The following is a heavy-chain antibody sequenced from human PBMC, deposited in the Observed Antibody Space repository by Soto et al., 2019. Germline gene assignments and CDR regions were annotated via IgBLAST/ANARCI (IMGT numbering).Heavy chain of an antibody. V-gene: IGHV3-23*01. D-gene: IGHD6-6*01. Sequence: LRLSCAASGFPFSSYAMSWVRHAPDKGLEWVSAIDFTGAGTYYADSVKGRFTNSRGNSKNTLYLQMSSLKAEDTAVYFCARRFSSSSFYFDYWGQGTLATVSS. CDR2: IDFTGAGT. CDR3: ARRFSSSSFYFDY. CDR1: GFPFSSYA. J-gene: IGHJ4*02.